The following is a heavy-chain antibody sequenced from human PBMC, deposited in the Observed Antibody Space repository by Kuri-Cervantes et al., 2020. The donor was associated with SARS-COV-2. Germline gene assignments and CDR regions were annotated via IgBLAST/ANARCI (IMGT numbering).Heavy chain of an antibody. D-gene: IGHD2-2*01. V-gene: IGHV1-3*01. CDR3: ASVSYCSSTSCNIYYYYGMDV. CDR2: INAGNGNT. CDR1: GYTFTSYA. Sequence: AAVKVSCKASGYTFTSYAMHWVRQAPGQRLEWMGRINAGNGNTKYSQKFQGRVTTTRDTSASTAYMELSSLRSEDTAVYYCASVSYCSSTSCNIYYYYGMDVWGQGTTVTVSS. J-gene: IGHJ6*02.